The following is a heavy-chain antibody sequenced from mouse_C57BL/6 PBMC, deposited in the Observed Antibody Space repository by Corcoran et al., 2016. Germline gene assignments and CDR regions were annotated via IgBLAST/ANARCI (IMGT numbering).Heavy chain of an antibody. V-gene: IGHV9-3*01. CDR1: GYTFTTYG. Sequence: QIQLVQSGPELKKPGETVKISCKASGYTFTTYGMSWVKPAPGKGLKWMGWINTYSGVPTYADDFKGRFAFSLETSASTAYLQINNLKNEDTATYFCARCEVNWAFAYWGQGTLVTVSA. CDR2: INTYSGVP. J-gene: IGHJ3*01. CDR3: ARCEVNWAFAY. D-gene: IGHD4-1*01.